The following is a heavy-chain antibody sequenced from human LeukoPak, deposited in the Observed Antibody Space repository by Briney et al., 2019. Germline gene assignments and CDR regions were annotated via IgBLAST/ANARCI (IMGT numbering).Heavy chain of an antibody. CDR2: ISNSSSYI. J-gene: IGHJ6*02. CDR1: GFTFSSYS. Sequence: PGGSLRLSCAASGFTFSSYSMNWVRQAPGKGLEWVSSISNSSSYIYYADSVKGRFTISRDNAKNSLYLQMNSLRAEDTAVYYCARPLYYGMDVWGQGTTVTVSS. CDR3: ARPLYYGMDV. V-gene: IGHV3-21*01.